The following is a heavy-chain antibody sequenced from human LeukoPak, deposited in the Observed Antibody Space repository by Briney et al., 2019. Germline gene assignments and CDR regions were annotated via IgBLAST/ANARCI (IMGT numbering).Heavy chain of an antibody. Sequence: GESLKISCKGSEYSFSNYWIGWVRQMPGKGLEWMGIIYPGDSDTRYSPSFQGQVTISADKSISTAYVQWSSLKASDTAMYYCARLYDILTSNSFDPWGQGTLVTVSS. CDR1: EYSFSNYW. CDR2: IYPGDSDT. CDR3: ARLYDILTSNSFDP. V-gene: IGHV5-51*01. D-gene: IGHD3-9*01. J-gene: IGHJ5*02.